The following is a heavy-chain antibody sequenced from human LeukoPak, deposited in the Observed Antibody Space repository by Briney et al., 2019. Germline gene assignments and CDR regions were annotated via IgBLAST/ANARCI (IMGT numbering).Heavy chain of an antibody. CDR2: ISCSGGST. CDR1: GFTFSSYG. V-gene: IGHV3-23*01. J-gene: IGHJ4*02. D-gene: IGHD6-19*01. Sequence: PGGSLRLSCAASGFTFSSYGMSWVRQAPGKGLEGVSAISCSGGSTYYADSVKGRFTISRDNSKNTLYLQMNSLRAEGTAVYYCAKVFYSSGWYAAPYFDYWGQGTLVTVSS. CDR3: AKVFYSSGWYAAPYFDY.